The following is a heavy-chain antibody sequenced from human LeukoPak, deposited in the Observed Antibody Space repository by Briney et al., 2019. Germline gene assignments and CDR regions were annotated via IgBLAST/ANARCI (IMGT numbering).Heavy chain of an antibody. V-gene: IGHV3-23*01. CDR3: AKLYSAAISGYDDFDY. D-gene: IGHD5-12*01. CDR2: ISGSGGST. Sequence: GGTLRLSCAASGFTFSSYGMSWVRQAPGKGLEWVSAISGSGGSTYYADSVKGRFTISRDNSKNTLYLQMNSLRAEDTAVYYCAKLYSAAISGYDDFDYWGQGTLVTVSS. CDR1: GFTFSSYG. J-gene: IGHJ4*02.